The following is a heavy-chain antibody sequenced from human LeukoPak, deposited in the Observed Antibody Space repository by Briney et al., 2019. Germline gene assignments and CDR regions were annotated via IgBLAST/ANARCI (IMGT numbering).Heavy chain of an antibody. CDR1: GFTFSSYA. Sequence: GGSLRLSCSASGFTFSSYAMHWVRQAPGKGLEYVSAIISNGGSTYYADSVKGRFTISRDNSKNTLYLQMSSLRAEATAVYYCVKRLRGYSGYDSTYFDYWGQGTLVTVSS. CDR2: IISNGGST. J-gene: IGHJ4*02. D-gene: IGHD5-12*01. CDR3: VKRLRGYSGYDSTYFDY. V-gene: IGHV3-64D*06.